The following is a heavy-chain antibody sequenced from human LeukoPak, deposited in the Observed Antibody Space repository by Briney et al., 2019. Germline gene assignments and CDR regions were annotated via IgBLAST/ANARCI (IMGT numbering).Heavy chain of an antibody. Sequence: GGSLRLSCAASGFTFSSYAMSWVRQAPGKGLEWVSAISGSGGSTYYADSVKGRFTISRDNSKNTLYLQMNSLRAEDTAVYYCAKDRGWLRFRAYFDYWGQGTLVTVSS. J-gene: IGHJ4*02. CDR1: GFTFSSYA. D-gene: IGHD5-12*01. V-gene: IGHV3-23*01. CDR2: ISGSGGST. CDR3: AKDRGWLRFRAYFDY.